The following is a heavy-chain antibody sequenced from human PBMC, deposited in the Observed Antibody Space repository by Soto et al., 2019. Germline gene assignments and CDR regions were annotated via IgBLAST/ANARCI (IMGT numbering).Heavy chain of an antibody. CDR1: GGSISSYY. V-gene: IGHV4-4*07. CDR3: ASLPAAGYYYYGMDV. Sequence: SETLSLTCTVSGGSISSYYWSWIRQPAGKALEWIGRIYTSGSTNYNPSLKSRVTMSVDTSKNQFSLKLSSVTAADTAVYYCASLPAAGYYYYGMDVWGQGTTVTVSS. D-gene: IGHD6-13*01. CDR2: IYTSGST. J-gene: IGHJ6*02.